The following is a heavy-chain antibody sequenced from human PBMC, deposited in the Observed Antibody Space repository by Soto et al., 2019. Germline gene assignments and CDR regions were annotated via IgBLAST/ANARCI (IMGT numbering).Heavy chain of an antibody. Sequence: TSETLSLTCTVSGGSISSGGYYWSWIRQHPGKGLEWIGYIYYSGSTYYNPSLKSRVTISVDASKNQFSLKLSSVTAADTAVYYCARSTKEWGPNYYYYYGMDVWGQGTTVTVSS. CDR2: IYYSGST. CDR3: ARSTKEWGPNYYYYYGMDV. CDR1: GGSISSGGYY. J-gene: IGHJ6*02. D-gene: IGHD3-3*01. V-gene: IGHV4-31*03.